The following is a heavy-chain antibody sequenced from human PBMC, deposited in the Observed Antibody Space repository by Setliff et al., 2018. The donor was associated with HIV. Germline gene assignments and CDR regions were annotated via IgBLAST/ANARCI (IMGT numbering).Heavy chain of an antibody. Sequence: SVKVSCKASGGTFSSYAISWVRQAPGQGLEWVGSLIPVLGEPHYAPRFQGRVTITADDSTNTAYLELSNLRFDDTATYYCARGVLYGLSEYWGTGSLVTVSS. CDR2: LIPVLGEP. D-gene: IGHD3-10*01. V-gene: IGHV1-69*11. CDR3: ARGVLYGLSEY. CDR1: GGTFSSYA. J-gene: IGHJ4*02.